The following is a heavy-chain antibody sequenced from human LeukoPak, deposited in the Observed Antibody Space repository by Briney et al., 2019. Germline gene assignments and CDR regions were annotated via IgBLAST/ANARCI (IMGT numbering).Heavy chain of an antibody. CDR1: GFTFSSYW. Sequence: GGSLRLSCAASGFTFSSYWMSSVRQAPGKGLEWVANIKQDGSEKYYVDSVKGQFTISRDNAKNSLYLQMNSLRAEDTAVYYCARDDFLSYYAFDIWGQGTMVTVSS. CDR2: IKQDGSEK. D-gene: IGHD1-26*01. V-gene: IGHV3-7*01. CDR3: ARDDFLSYYAFDI. J-gene: IGHJ3*02.